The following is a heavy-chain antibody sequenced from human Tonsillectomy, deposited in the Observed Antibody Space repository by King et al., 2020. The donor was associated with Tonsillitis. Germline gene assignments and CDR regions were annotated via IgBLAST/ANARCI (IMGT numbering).Heavy chain of an antibody. V-gene: IGHV1-2*02. J-gene: IGHJ4*02. D-gene: IGHD2-15*01. CDR1: GCTFTGYD. CDR2: INPNSGGT. Sequence: VQLVESGAEVKKPGASVKVSCKASGCTFTGYDMYWVRQAPGQGFEWMGWINPNSGGTNYAQKFQGRVTMTRDTSISTAYMELRRLSSDDTAVYYCARDGVVGTIDFAIWGQGTLLTASS. CDR3: ARDGVVGTIDFAI.